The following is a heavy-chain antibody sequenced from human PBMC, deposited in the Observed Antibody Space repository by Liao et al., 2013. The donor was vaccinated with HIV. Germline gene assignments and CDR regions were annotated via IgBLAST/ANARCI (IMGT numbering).Heavy chain of an antibody. CDR3: SSSGGPYWYHNL. CDR1: GGSISSYY. J-gene: IGHJ2*01. CDR2: ISYSGST. Sequence: QVQLQESGPGRVKPSETLSLTCIVSGGSISSYYWSWIRQSPEKGLEWIGYISYSGSTTYNPQPSLRSRVAISVDTSTNQISLEMTSATAADTAVYYCSSSGGPYWYHNLWGRGTLVTVSS. V-gene: IGHV4-59*03. D-gene: IGHD3-16*01.